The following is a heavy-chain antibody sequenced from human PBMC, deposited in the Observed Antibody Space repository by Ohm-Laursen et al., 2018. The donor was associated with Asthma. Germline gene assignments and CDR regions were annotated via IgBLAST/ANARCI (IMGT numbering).Heavy chain of an antibody. D-gene: IGHD3-22*01. CDR1: GGSISSYY. Sequence: TLSLTCSVSGGSISSYYWSWIRQPPGKGLEWIGYIYYSGSTNYNPSLKSRVTISVDTSKNQFSLKLSSVTAADTAVYYCASSYYYDSSGYYAFDYWGQGTLVTVSS. CDR2: IYYSGST. V-gene: IGHV4-59*01. J-gene: IGHJ4*02. CDR3: ASSYYYDSSGYYAFDY.